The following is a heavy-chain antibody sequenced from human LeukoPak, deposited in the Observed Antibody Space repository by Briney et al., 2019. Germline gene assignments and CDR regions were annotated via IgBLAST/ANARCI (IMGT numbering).Heavy chain of an antibody. CDR2: ISGSGGST. CDR1: RFTFSSYD. V-gene: IGHV3-23*01. CDR3: VKDNSGGAYSACDY. J-gene: IGHJ4*02. D-gene: IGHD2-15*01. Sequence: PGGPLTLSCAGSRFTFSSYDMSWVRQAPGKGLEWVSAISGSGGSTYHTHSVKGRFTIYRDNSKNTLYLKVNSLRAEDTTIYYCVKDNSGGAYSACDYWGQGTLVTVSS.